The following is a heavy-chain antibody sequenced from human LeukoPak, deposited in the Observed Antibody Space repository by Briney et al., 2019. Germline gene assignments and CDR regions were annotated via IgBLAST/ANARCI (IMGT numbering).Heavy chain of an antibody. D-gene: IGHD1-26*01. CDR1: GFTFSSYA. CDR3: ARGSEYNSGSYSQAKDWFDP. V-gene: IGHV3-30-3*01. CDR2: ISYDGSNK. J-gene: IGHJ5*02. Sequence: GGSLRLPCAASGFTFSSYAMHWVRQAPGKGLEWVAVISYDGSNKYYADSVKGRFTISRDNSKNTLYLQMNSLRAEDTAVYYCARGSEYNSGSYSQAKDWFDPWGQGTLVTVSS.